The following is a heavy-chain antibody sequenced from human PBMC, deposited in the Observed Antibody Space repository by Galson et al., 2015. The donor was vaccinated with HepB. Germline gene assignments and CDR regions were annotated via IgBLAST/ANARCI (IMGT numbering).Heavy chain of an antibody. J-gene: IGHJ6*02. CDR3: ARDRCRGKNGAAEKYGWDV. CDR1: RGSINNRY. D-gene: IGHD2-8*01. V-gene: IGHV4-4*07. Sequence: ETLSLTCTVSRGSINNRYWSWIRQSAGEGLEWIGRIYSNGGTNYDPSLKSRVTMSVDMSKNPLSLNVISVIAADTAVYYCARDRCRGKNGAAEKYGWDVWAQGTTVTVSS. CDR2: IYSNGGT.